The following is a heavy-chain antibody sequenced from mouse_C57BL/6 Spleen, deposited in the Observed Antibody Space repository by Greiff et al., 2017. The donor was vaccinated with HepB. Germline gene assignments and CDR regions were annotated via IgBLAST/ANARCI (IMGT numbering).Heavy chain of an antibody. CDR2: IDPENGDT. D-gene: IGHD3-2*02. V-gene: IGHV14-4*01. Sequence: VQLKQSGAELVRPGASVKLSCTASGFNIKDDYMHWVKQRPEQGLEWIGWIDPENGDTEYASKFQGKATITADTSSNTAYLQLSSLTSEDTAVYYCTRAQAMDYWGQGTSVTVSS. CDR1: GFNIKDDY. CDR3: TRAQAMDY. J-gene: IGHJ4*01.